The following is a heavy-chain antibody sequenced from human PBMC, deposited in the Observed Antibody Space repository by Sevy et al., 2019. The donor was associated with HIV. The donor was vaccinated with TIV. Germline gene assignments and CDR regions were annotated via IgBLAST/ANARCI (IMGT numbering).Heavy chain of an antibody. J-gene: IGHJ4*02. CDR3: TRGRYTYVPFDY. CDR1: GFTFGDYD. CDR2: IRTKAYGGTT. Sequence: GGSLRLSCTASGFTFGDYDMNWFRQAPGKGLEWVGFIRTKAYGGTTEYAASVKGRFTISRDDSKSIAYLQMNSLKTEDTAVYYCTRGRYTYVPFDYWGQGPLVTVSS. V-gene: IGHV3-49*03. D-gene: IGHD3-10*02.